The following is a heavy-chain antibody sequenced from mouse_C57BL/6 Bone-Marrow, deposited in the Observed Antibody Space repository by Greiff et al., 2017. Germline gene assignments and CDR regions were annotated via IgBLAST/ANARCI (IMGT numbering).Heavy chain of an antibody. Sequence: VQLQQPGAELVKPGASVKLSWKASGYTFTSYWMQWVKQRPGQGLEWIGEIDPSDSYTNYNQKFKGKATLTVDTSSSTAYMQLSSLTSEDSAVYYCAPQIYYYGSSLFAYWGQGTLVTVSA. CDR1: GYTFTSYW. D-gene: IGHD1-1*01. V-gene: IGHV1-50*01. J-gene: IGHJ3*01. CDR2: IDPSDSYT. CDR3: APQIYYYGSSLFAY.